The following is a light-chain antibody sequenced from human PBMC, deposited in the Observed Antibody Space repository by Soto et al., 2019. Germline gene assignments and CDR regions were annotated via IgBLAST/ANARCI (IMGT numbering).Light chain of an antibody. CDR1: QSVSSN. Sequence: EIVMTKPAATLSVSPGERSTLSCMASQSVSSNLAWYQQKPGQAPRLLIYGASTRATGIPARFSGSGSGTEFTLTISSLQSEDFAVYYCKQYNNWHSPITFGQGTRLEIK. CDR2: GAS. J-gene: IGKJ5*01. CDR3: KQYNNWHSPIT. V-gene: IGKV3-15*01.